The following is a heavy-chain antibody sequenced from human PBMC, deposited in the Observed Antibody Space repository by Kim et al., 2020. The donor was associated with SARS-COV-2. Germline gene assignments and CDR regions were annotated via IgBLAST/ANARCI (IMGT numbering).Heavy chain of an antibody. Sequence: GGSLRLSCAASGFTFSSYWMNWVRQAPGKGLEWVANIKQDGSEKYYVDSVKGRFIISRDNAENSLYLQMNSLRAEDTAVYYCARDRNYGYYAFDIWGLGTMVTVSS. CDR3: ARDRNYGYYAFDI. J-gene: IGHJ3*02. CDR1: GFTFSSYW. D-gene: IGHD5-18*01. CDR2: IKQDGSEK. V-gene: IGHV3-7*01.